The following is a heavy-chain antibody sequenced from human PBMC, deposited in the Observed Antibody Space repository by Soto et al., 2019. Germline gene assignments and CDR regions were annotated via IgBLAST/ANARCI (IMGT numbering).Heavy chain of an antibody. CDR3: ARGQKWLRSVHYFDY. V-gene: IGHV1-46*01. Sequence: AAVQVSCKASGYTFTSYYMHWVRQAPGQGLEWMGIINPSGGSTSYAQKFQGRVTMTRDTSTSTVYMELSSLRSEDTAVYYCARGQKWLRSVHYFDYWGQGTLVTVSS. J-gene: IGHJ4*02. CDR2: INPSGGST. CDR1: GYTFTSYY. D-gene: IGHD5-12*01.